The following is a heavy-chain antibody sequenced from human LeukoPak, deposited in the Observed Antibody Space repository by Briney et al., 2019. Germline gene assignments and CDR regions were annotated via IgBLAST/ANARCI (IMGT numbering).Heavy chain of an antibody. D-gene: IGHD3-3*01. V-gene: IGHV3-21*01. J-gene: IGHJ4*02. CDR3: AREMGDYDFWSGYYTGGFDY. CDR2: ISSSSSYI. Sequence: GGSLRLSCAASGFTFSSYSMNWVRQAPGKGLEWVSSISSSSSYIYYADSVKGRFTIPRDNAKNSLYLQMNSLRAEDTAVYYCAREMGDYDFWSGYYTGGFDYWGQGTLVTVSS. CDR1: GFTFSSYS.